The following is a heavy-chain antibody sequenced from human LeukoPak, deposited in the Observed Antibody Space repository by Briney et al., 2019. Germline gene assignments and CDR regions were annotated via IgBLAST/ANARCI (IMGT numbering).Heavy chain of an antibody. D-gene: IGHD2-15*01. V-gene: IGHV3-66*01. Sequence: GGSLRLSCAASGFTFSSYAMSWVRQAPGKGLEWVSVIYSGGSTYYADSVKGRFTISRDNSKNTLYLQMNSLRAEDTAVYYCARAQRYCSGGSCAAKHFDYRGQGTLVTVSS. CDR2: IYSGGST. CDR1: GFTFSSYA. CDR3: ARAQRYCSGGSCAAKHFDY. J-gene: IGHJ4*02.